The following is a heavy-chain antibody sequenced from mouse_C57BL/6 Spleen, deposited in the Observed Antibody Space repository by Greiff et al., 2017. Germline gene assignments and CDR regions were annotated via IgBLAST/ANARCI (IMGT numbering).Heavy chain of an antibody. J-gene: IGHJ3*01. CDR2: FYPGSGSI. Sequence: QFQLQQSGAELVKPGASVTLSCKASGYTFTEYTIHWVQQRSGQGLEWIGWFYPGSGSIKYNEKFKDKATLTADKSSSTVYMELSRLTSEYSAVYFCARHEGSNYWCAYWGQGTLVTVAA. V-gene: IGHV1-62-2*01. D-gene: IGHD2-5*01. CDR1: GYTFTEYT. CDR3: ARHEGSNYWCAY.